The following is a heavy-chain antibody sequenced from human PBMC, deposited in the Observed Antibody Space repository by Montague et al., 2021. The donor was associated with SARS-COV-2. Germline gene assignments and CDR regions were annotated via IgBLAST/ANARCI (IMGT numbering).Heavy chain of an antibody. CDR2: IYYTGNT. CDR3: ARGGTYHYGMDV. CDR1: DGSISRPNW. J-gene: IGHJ6*02. Sequence: SETLSLTCAVDDGSISRPNWRNWVRQPPGKGLEWIGEIYYTGNTNYNPSLKSRVTIFIDKSKNHFSLQLSSVTAADTAVYYCARGGTYHYGMDVWGQGTTVAVSS. V-gene: IGHV4-4*02. D-gene: IGHD3-16*01.